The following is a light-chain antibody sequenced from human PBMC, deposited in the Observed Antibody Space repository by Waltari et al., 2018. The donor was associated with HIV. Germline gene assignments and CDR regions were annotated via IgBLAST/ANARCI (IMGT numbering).Light chain of an antibody. CDR1: TSNIGNHY. CDR3: GTWDSSLSAVV. V-gene: IGLV1-51*01. CDR2: DNS. J-gene: IGLJ1*01. Sequence: QSVFTPPPSVSAAPGQTVTISCSGSTSNIGNHYVSLYQRLPGTAPKPLIYDNSERPSGIPDRFSGSKSGTSATLGITGLQTGDEADYYCGTWDSSLSAVVFGTWTKVTVL.